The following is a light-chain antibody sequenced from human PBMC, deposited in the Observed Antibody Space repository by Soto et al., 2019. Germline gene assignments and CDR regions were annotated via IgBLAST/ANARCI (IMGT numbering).Light chain of an antibody. CDR1: NSDVGGYNF. J-gene: IGLJ1*01. Sequence: QSVLTQPASVSGSPGQSITISCTGTNSDVGGYNFVSWFQQHPGKAPQLLIYEVTNRPSGVSNRFSASKSGNTASLTISGLQAEDEADYHCSSYSSRSPIYVFGTGTKLTVL. CDR3: SSYSSRSPIYV. V-gene: IGLV2-14*01. CDR2: EVT.